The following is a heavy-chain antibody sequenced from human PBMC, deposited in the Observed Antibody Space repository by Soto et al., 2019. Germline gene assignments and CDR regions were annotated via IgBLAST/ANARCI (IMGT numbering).Heavy chain of an antibody. CDR2: ISYDGSNK. V-gene: IGHV3-30-3*01. J-gene: IGHJ4*02. CDR1: GFTFSSYA. CDR3: ASSNTARITMVRGVITH. D-gene: IGHD3-10*01. Sequence: VQLVESGGGLIQPGGSLRLSCAASGFTFSSYAMHWVRQAPGKGLEWVAVISYDGSNKYYADSVKGRFTISRDNSKNTLYLQMNSLRAEDTAVYYCASSNTARITMVRGVITHWDQGTLVTVSS.